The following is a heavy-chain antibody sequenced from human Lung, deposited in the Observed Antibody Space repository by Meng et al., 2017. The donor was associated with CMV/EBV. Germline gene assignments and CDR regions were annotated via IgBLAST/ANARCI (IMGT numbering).Heavy chain of an antibody. CDR3: ARSWDGMDV. Sequence: SCAASGFTFSAYAMNWVRQTPGKGLECVSSISTTSTYIYYSDSVKGRFTISRDNAKNSLYLQMSSLRAEDTALYYCARSWDGMDVWVQGTPVTVSS. CDR1: GFTFSAYA. V-gene: IGHV3-21*01. D-gene: IGHD3-16*01. J-gene: IGHJ6*02. CDR2: ISTTSTYI.